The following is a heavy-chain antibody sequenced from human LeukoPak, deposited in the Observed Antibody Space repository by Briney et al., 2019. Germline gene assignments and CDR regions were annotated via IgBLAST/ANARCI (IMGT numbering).Heavy chain of an antibody. J-gene: IGHJ6*02. CDR2: MNPNSGNT. Sequence: GASVTVSCKASGYTFTSYGISWVRQAPGQGLEWMGWMNPNSGNTVYAQKFQGRVTMTRNTSISTAYMELSSLRSEDTAVYYCARAVGTDIVVVPAAMPHEVYYYYGMDVWGQGTTVTVSS. V-gene: IGHV1-8*02. D-gene: IGHD2-2*01. CDR3: ARAVGTDIVVVPAAMPHEVYYYYGMDV. CDR1: GYTFTSYG.